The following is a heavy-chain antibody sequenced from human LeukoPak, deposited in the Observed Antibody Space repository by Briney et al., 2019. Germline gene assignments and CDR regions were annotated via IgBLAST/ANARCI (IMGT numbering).Heavy chain of an antibody. D-gene: IGHD3-10*01. CDR3: ARDSGTTGEVKFDP. V-gene: IGHV4-59*12. J-gene: IGHJ5*02. CDR2: IDYSGST. Sequence: SETLSLTCSVSGDSISNFYWSWIRQPPGKGLEWIGYIDYSGSTSYNPSLKSRVTISVDTSKNQFSLKLRSVTAADTAVYYCARDSGTTGEVKFDPWGQGTLVTVSS. CDR1: GDSISNFY.